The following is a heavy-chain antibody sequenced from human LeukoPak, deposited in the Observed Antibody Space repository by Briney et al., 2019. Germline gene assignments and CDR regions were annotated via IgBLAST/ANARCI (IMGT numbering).Heavy chain of an antibody. J-gene: IGHJ4*02. D-gene: IGHD1-1*01. CDR2: INTYSGNT. Sequence: GASVKVSCKASGYTFNRFGISWVRQAPGQGLEGLGWINTYSGNTKYGEKFQGRVKMTPDTSTSTVYMELTSLRSDDTAVYFCARDTPQHLKRFDHWGQGTLVTVSS. CDR1: GYTFNRFG. V-gene: IGHV1-18*01. CDR3: ARDTPQHLKRFDH.